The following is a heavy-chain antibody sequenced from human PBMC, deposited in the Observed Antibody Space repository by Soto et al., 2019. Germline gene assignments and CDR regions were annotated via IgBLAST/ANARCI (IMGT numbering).Heavy chain of an antibody. D-gene: IGHD3-10*01. CDR2: INPNSGGT. V-gene: IGHV1-2*04. CDR3: ARVDYYGSGSYYSAIGAFDI. CDR1: GYTFTGYY. J-gene: IGHJ3*02. Sequence: ASVKVSCKASGYTFTGYYMHWVRQAPGQGLEWMGWINPNSGGTNYAQKFQGWVTMTRDTSISTAYMELSRLRSDDTAVYYCARVDYYGSGSYYSAIGAFDIWGQGTMVTVSS.